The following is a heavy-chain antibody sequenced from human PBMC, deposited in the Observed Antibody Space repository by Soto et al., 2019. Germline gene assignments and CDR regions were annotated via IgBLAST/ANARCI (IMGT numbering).Heavy chain of an antibody. Sequence: GQSRKISCKGSACRFTNYWNSWLRLMPGKGLEWMGKIDPTESHTNYSPSFQGHDTLPVYKSITTAYLQWNSLKASDTPRYYCSRCIEGDYGMAVWGPETPVTDCS. CDR2: IDPTESHT. V-gene: IGHV5-10-1*01. D-gene: IGHD1-26*01. CDR3: SRCIEGDYGMAV. J-gene: IGHJ6*02. CDR1: ACRFTNYW.